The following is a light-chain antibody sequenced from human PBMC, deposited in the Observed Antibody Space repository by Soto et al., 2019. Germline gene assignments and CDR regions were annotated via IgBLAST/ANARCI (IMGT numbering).Light chain of an antibody. CDR2: GNS. V-gene: IGLV1-40*01. J-gene: IGLJ3*02. CDR1: SSNIGAGYD. Sequence: QSVLTQPPSVSGAQGQRVTISCTESSSNIGAGYDVHGYQQLPGTAPKLLIYGNSNRPSGVPDRFSGSKSGTSASLAITGLQAEDEADYYCQSYDSSLSAWVFGGGTKVTVL. CDR3: QSYDSSLSAWV.